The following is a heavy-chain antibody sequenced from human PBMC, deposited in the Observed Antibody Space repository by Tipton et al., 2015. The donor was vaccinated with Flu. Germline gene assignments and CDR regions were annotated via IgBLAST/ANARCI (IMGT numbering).Heavy chain of an antibody. CDR1: GGPFSGYY. Sequence: LRLSCAVYGGPFSGYYWTWIRQPPGKGLEWIGEINHSGSTNYNPSLKSRVSMSVDTSKKQFSLKVNSVTAADSAVYYCARARFLSFDAFDIWGRGTMVTVSS. CDR3: ARARFLSFDAFDI. D-gene: IGHD3-3*01. V-gene: IGHV4-34*01. CDR2: INHSGST. J-gene: IGHJ3*02.